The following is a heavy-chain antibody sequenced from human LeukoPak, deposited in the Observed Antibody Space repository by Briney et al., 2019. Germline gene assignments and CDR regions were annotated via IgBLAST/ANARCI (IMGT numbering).Heavy chain of an antibody. CDR3: AVPLLAAANN. D-gene: IGHD6-13*01. CDR2: KWYDGSNK. J-gene: IGHJ4*02. Sequence: QPGRSLRLSCAASGFTFSSYGMHWVRQAPGKGLEWVAVKWYDGSNKYYADSVKGRFTISRDNSKNTLYLQMDSLRAEDTAVYYCAVPLLAAANNWGQETLVTVSS. V-gene: IGHV3-33*01. CDR1: GFTFSSYG.